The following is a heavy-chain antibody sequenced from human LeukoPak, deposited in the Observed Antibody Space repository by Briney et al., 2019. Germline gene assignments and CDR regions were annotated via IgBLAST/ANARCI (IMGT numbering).Heavy chain of an antibody. CDR2: VYFSGST. CDR1: GASLKSINSY. V-gene: IGHV4-61*02. CDR3: ARKTGYGSGSYYNYYFDY. D-gene: IGHD3-10*01. J-gene: IGHJ4*02. Sequence: SATLSLTCTVSGASLKSINSYWTWIRQPAGKGLEWIGRVYFSGSTTYNPSLKGRVTISVDTSRNQFSLHLSSVTAADTAVYYCARKTGYGSGSYYNYYFDYWGQGSLVTVSS.